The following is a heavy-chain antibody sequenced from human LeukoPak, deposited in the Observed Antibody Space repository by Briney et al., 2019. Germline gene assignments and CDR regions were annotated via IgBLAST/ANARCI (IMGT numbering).Heavy chain of an antibody. Sequence: PSETLSLTCTVSGGSISSSSYYWGWIRQPPGKGLEWIGSIYYSGSTYYNPPLKSRVTISVDTSKNQFSLKLSSVTAADTAVYYCARRPRITMIVVDWGQGTLVTVSS. CDR3: ARRPRITMIVVD. J-gene: IGHJ4*02. V-gene: IGHV4-39*01. D-gene: IGHD3-22*01. CDR1: GGSISSSSYY. CDR2: IYYSGST.